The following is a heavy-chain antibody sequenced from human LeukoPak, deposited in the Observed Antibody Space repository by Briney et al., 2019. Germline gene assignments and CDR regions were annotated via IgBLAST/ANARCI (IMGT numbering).Heavy chain of an antibody. J-gene: IGHJ3*02. CDR2: ISAHNGNT. V-gene: IGHV1-18*01. D-gene: IGHD3-9*01. CDR1: GYTFTSYG. Sequence: ASVKVSCKASGYTFTSYGISWVRQAPGQGLEWMGWISAHNGNTNYAQKLQGRVTMTTNTSTSTAYMELRSLRSDDTAVYYCARDILTGLDAFDIWGQGTMVTVSS. CDR3: ARDILTGLDAFDI.